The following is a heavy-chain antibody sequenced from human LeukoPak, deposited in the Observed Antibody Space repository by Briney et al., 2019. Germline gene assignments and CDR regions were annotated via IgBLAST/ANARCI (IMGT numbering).Heavy chain of an antibody. Sequence: SETLSLTCAVYGGSFSGYHWSWIRQPPGKGLEWIGEINHSGSTNYNPSLKSRVTISVDTSKNQFSLKLSSVTAADTAVYYCARGRRKWFDPWGQGTLVTVSS. D-gene: IGHD1-14*01. CDR2: INHSGST. J-gene: IGHJ5*02. V-gene: IGHV4-34*01. CDR1: GGSFSGYH. CDR3: ARGRRKWFDP.